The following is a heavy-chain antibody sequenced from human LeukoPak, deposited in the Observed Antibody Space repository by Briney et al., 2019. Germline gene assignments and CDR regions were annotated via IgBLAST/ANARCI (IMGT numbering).Heavy chain of an antibody. Sequence: GSLRLSCAASGLTISSYSMNWVRQAPGKGLQWVSYISSSSSTIYYADSVKGRFTVSRDDSKNTLYLQMNSLRAEDTAVYFCARYDLFIRPQDYWGQGTLVTVSS. J-gene: IGHJ4*02. CDR1: GLTISSYS. CDR2: ISSSSSTI. D-gene: IGHD3-9*01. V-gene: IGHV3-48*01. CDR3: ARYDLFIRPQDY.